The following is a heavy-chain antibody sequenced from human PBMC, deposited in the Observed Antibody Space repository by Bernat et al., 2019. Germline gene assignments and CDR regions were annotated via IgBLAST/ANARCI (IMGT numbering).Heavy chain of an antibody. J-gene: IGHJ5*02. Sequence: EVQLVESGGVVVQPGGSLRLSCAASGFTFDDYTMHWVRQAPGKGLEWVSLISWDGGSTYYADSVKGRFTISRDNSKNSLYLQMNSLRTEDTALYYCAKDHCTNGGCGWFDPWGQGTLVTVSS. D-gene: IGHD2-8*01. CDR3: AKDHCTNGGCGWFDP. CDR2: ISWDGGST. V-gene: IGHV3-43*01. CDR1: GFTFDDYT.